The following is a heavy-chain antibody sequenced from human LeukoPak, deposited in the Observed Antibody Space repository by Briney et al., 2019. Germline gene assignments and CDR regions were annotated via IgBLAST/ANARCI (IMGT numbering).Heavy chain of an antibody. CDR1: GLTFSSSW. CDR3: ARDAPFRYCSSTSCYPYGMDV. D-gene: IGHD2-2*01. CDR2: ISSSGSTI. J-gene: IGHJ6*02. V-gene: IGHV3-48*04. Sequence: GGSLRLSCAVSGLTFSSSWMDWIRQAPGKGLEWVSYISSSGSTIYYADSVKGRFTISRDNAKNSLYLQMNSLRAEDTAVYYCARDAPFRYCSSTSCYPYGMDVWGQGTTVTVSS.